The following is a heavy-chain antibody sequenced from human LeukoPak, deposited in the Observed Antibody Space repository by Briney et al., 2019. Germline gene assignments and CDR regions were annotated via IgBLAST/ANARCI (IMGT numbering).Heavy chain of an antibody. CDR2: IYHSGST. Sequence: PSETLSLTCTVSGYSISSGYYWGWIRQPPGKGLEWIGSIYHSGSTFDNPSLKSRVTISVDTSKNQFSLKLSSVTAADTAVYYCARLASEVLRYFDWLFDYYYMDVWGKGTTVTISS. CDR3: ARLASEVLRYFDWLFDYYYMDV. D-gene: IGHD3-9*01. V-gene: IGHV4-38-2*02. J-gene: IGHJ6*03. CDR1: GYSISSGYY.